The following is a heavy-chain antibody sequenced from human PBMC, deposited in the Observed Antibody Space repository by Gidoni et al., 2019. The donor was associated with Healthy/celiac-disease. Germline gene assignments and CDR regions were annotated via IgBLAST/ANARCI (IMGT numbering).Heavy chain of an antibody. CDR1: GFTFSRYI. D-gene: IGHD6-13*01. CDR2: ISSSSSYI. Sequence: EVQLVESGGGLVKPGGSLRLSCAASGFTFSRYIMNWVRQAPGKGLEWVSFISSSSSYIYYADSGKGRFTISRDNAKNSLYLQMNSLRAEDTAVYYCARMGYSSSWYSGYYYYYGMDVWGQGTTVTVSS. J-gene: IGHJ6*02. V-gene: IGHV3-21*01. CDR3: ARMGYSSSWYSGYYYYYGMDV.